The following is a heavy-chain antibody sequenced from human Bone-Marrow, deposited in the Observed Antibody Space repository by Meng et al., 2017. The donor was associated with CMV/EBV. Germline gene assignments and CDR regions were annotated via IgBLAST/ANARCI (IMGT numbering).Heavy chain of an antibody. J-gene: IGHJ5*02. V-gene: IGHV1-2*02. CDR3: AREGGSGSYGLSWFDP. CDR2: INPNSGGT. D-gene: IGHD1-26*01. CDR1: GYTFTGYY. Sequence: ASVKVSCKASGYTFTGYYMHWVRQAPGQGLEWMGWINPNSGGTNYAQKFQGRVTMTRDTSISTAYMELSRLRSDDTAVYYCAREGGSGSYGLSWFDPWGQGTLVTVSS.